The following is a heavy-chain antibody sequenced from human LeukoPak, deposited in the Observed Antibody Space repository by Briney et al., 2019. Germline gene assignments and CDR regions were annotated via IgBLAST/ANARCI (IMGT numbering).Heavy chain of an antibody. V-gene: IGHV3-21*04. J-gene: IGHJ6*02. CDR2: ISSSSSYI. D-gene: IGHD3-22*01. CDR1: GFTLSSYS. Sequence: GGSLRLSCAASGFTLSSYSMNWVRQAPGKGLKWVSSISSSSSYIYYADSVKGRFTISRDNAKNSLYLQLNSLRAEDTAVYYCARGIYDSSGYYYGLDVWGQGTTVTVSS. CDR3: ARGIYDSSGYYYGLDV.